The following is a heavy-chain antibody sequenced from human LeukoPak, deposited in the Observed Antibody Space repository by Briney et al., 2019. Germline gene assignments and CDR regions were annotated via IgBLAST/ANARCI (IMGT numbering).Heavy chain of an antibody. CDR3: ARGSKQQLVLLMSGGMDV. Sequence: GASVKVSCKSSGYTFTNYAVSWLRQAPGQGLEWMGWISAYNYNTNYAQKFQGRLTMTTDPSTNTAYMELSSLRSEDTAVYYCARGSKQQLVLLMSGGMDVWGQGTTVTVSS. J-gene: IGHJ6*02. CDR2: ISAYNYNT. V-gene: IGHV1-18*01. D-gene: IGHD6-6*01. CDR1: GYTFTNYA.